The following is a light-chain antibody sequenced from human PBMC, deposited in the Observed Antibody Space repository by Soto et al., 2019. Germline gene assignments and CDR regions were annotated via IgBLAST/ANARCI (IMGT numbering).Light chain of an antibody. J-gene: IGLJ2*01. CDR2: EGS. Sequence: QSALTQPASVSGSPGQSITFSCTGTSSDVGSYNLVSWYQQHPGKAPKLMIYEGSKRPSGVSNRFSGSKSGNTASLTISGLQAEDEADYYCCSYAGSSPSFGGGTKLTVL. CDR3: CSYAGSSPS. CDR1: SSDVGSYNL. V-gene: IGLV2-23*01.